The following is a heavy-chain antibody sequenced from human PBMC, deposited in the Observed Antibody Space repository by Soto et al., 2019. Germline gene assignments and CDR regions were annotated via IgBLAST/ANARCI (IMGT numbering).Heavy chain of an antibody. Sequence: RASVKVSCKASGYTFTGYYMHWVRQAPGQGLEWTGWINPNSGGTNYAQKFQGRVTMTRDTSISTAYMELSRLRSDDTAVYYCARDPHIAVAGTQYYYYGMDVWGQGTTVTVSS. CDR3: ARDPHIAVAGTQYYYYGMDV. J-gene: IGHJ6*02. V-gene: IGHV1-2*02. CDR2: INPNSGGT. D-gene: IGHD6-19*01. CDR1: GYTFTGYY.